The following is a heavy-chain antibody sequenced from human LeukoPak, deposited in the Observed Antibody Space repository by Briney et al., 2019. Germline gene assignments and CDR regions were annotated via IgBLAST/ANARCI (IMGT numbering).Heavy chain of an antibody. J-gene: IGHJ6*02. CDR1: GFNFGDHA. D-gene: IGHD5-18*01. CDR3: SRGPIQLWVHNGVDV. Sequence: GGSLRLSCTTSGFNFGDHAMTWVRQAPGKGLEWVGFIRSKAYRGTTEYAASVKGRFTISRDDSKSVVYLQMNSLKSEDTAVYYCSRGPIQLWVHNGVDVWGQWTTVTVSS. CDR2: IRSKAYRGTT. V-gene: IGHV3-49*04.